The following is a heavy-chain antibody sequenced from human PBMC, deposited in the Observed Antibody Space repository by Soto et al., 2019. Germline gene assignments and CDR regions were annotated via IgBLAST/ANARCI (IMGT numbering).Heavy chain of an antibody. Sequence: QVQLVQSGAAVKKPGSSVKVSCKASGGTFSSYAISWVRQAPGQGLEWMGGIIPIFGTANYAQKFQGRVTITADESTCTAYMELSSLRSEDTAVYYCARSYCSGGSCYPTQHDYWGQGTLVPVSS. CDR1: GGTFSSYA. J-gene: IGHJ4*02. CDR2: IIPIFGTA. D-gene: IGHD2-15*01. V-gene: IGHV1-69*01. CDR3: ARSYCSGGSCYPTQHDY.